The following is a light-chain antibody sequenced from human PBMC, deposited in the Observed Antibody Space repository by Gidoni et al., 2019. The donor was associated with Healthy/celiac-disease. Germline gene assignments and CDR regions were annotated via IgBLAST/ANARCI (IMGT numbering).Light chain of an antibody. J-gene: IGLJ2*01. CDR3: SSYAGSNTVV. CDR1: SSDVGGYNY. Sequence: QSALTQPPSASGSPGQSVTISCTRTSSDVGGYNYVSWYQQHPGTAPKLMIYEVSKRPSGVPDRFSGSKSGNTASLTVSGLQAEDEADYYCSSYAGSNTVVFGGGTKLTVL. CDR2: EVS. V-gene: IGLV2-8*01.